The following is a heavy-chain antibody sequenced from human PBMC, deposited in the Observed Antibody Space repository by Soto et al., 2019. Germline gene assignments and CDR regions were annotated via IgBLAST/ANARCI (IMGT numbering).Heavy chain of an antibody. D-gene: IGHD4-17*01. V-gene: IGHV3-30*18. J-gene: IGHJ4*02. CDR3: AKDRVWSAVTTIGDY. Sequence: QVQLVESGGGVVQPARSLRLSCAASGFTFSSYGMHWVRQAPGKGLEWVAVISYDGSNKYYADSVKGRFTISIDNSKNMMYKQMTGLRAEDTAVYYCAKDRVWSAVTTIGDYWGQRTLVHVS. CDR1: GFTFSSYG. CDR2: ISYDGSNK.